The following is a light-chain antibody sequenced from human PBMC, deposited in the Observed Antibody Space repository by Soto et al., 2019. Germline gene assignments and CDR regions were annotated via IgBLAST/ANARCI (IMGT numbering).Light chain of an antibody. CDR1: IIDVGGYNY. J-gene: IGLJ1*01. V-gene: IGLV2-14*03. CDR2: DVS. Sequence: QSVLTQPASVSGSPGQSITISCTGTIIDVGGYNYVSWYQQHPGKAPKLLIHDVSDRPSGVSNRFSGSKSGNTASLTISGLQAEDEADYYCSSYANSAAPYGFGSGTKLTVL. CDR3: SSYANSAAPYG.